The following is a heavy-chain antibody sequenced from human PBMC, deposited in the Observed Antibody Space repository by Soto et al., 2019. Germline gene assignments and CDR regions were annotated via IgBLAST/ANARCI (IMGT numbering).Heavy chain of an antibody. D-gene: IGHD5-18*01. CDR2: ISWSSEIL. J-gene: IGHJ4*02. Sequence: EVQLVESGGGLVQPGRSLRLSCAASGFTFDDYAMHWVRQAPGKGLEWVSGISWSSEILGYADSVKGRFTISRDNAKNSLYLHMNSLRAEDTAVYYCATGGRQLSSNFDYWGQGTLVTVSS. CDR1: GFTFDDYA. V-gene: IGHV3-9*01. CDR3: ATGGRQLSSNFDY.